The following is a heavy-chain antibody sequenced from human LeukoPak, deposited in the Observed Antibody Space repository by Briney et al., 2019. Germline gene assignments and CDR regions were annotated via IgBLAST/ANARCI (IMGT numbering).Heavy chain of an antibody. J-gene: IGHJ4*02. V-gene: IGHV1-69*13. D-gene: IGHD2-15*01. CDR1: GGTFSSYA. CDR3: ARYKGYCSGGSCYRAFDY. CDR2: IIPTFGTA. Sequence: ASVTVSCKASGGTFSSYAISWVRQAPGQGLEWMGGIIPTFGTANYAQKFQGRVTITADESTSTAYMELSSLRSEDTAVYYCARYKGYCSGGSCYRAFDYWGQGTLVTVSS.